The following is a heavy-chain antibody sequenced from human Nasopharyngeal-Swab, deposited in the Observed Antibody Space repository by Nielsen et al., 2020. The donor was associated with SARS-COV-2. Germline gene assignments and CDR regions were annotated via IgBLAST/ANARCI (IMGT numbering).Heavy chain of an antibody. V-gene: IGHV3-49*04. Sequence: GQPLRLSCTGPGFPFADSALSWVRQAPGKGREWVRYTAAKAFSETTNYAASVKGRFTISRDDSKSIAYLPMNSLKTQDTAVYYCGREPMGNTMLLGGGTYHYFGMDVWGQGTTVTVSS. CDR1: GFPFADSA. D-gene: IGHD3-10*01. J-gene: IGHJ6*02. CDR2: TAAKAFSETT. CDR3: GREPMGNTMLLGGGTYHYFGMDV.